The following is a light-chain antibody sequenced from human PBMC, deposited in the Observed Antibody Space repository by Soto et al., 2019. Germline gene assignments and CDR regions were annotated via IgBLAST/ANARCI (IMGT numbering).Light chain of an antibody. J-gene: IGLJ3*02. Sequence: QSALTQPASVSGSPGQSITISCTGTSSDVGGYDFVPWYQQHPGKAPKLMIYVVSNRPSGVSNRFSGSKSGNTASLTISWLQAEDEVDYYCSSSTSSSTWVFGRGTKLTVL. CDR1: SSDVGGYDF. CDR3: SSSTSSSTWV. V-gene: IGLV2-14*01. CDR2: VVS.